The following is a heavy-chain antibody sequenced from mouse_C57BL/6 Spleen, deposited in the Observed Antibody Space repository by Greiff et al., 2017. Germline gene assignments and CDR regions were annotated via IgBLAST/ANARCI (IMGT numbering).Heavy chain of an antibody. V-gene: IGHV1-50*01. CDR1: GYTFTSYW. Sequence: QVQLQQPGAELVKPGASVTLSCKASGYTFTSYWMQWVKQRPGQGLEWIGEIDPSDSYTNYNQKFKGKATWSVDTSSSTAYMQLSSLTSENSAVYYCARRGTGTSFFDYWGQGTTLTVSS. J-gene: IGHJ2*01. D-gene: IGHD1-1*01. CDR2: IDPSDSYT. CDR3: ARRGTGTSFFDY.